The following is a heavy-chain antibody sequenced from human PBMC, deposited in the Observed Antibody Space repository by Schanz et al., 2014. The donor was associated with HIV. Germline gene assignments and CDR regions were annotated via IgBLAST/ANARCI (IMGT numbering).Heavy chain of an antibody. CDR2: ISSSSSTI. CDR3: ARDERYCTGSNCYLYYFDY. Sequence: EVQLVESGGGLVQPGGSLRLSCAASGFTFSSYSMNWVRQAPGKGLEWVSYISSSSSTIYYADSVKGRFTISRDNAKNSLYLQMNSLRGEDTAVYYCARDERYCTGSNCYLYYFDYWGQGTLVTVPS. CDR1: GFTFSSYS. V-gene: IGHV3-48*01. D-gene: IGHD2-8*02. J-gene: IGHJ4*02.